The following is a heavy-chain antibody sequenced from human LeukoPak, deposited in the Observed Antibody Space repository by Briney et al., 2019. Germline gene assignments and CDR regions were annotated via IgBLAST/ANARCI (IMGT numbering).Heavy chain of an antibody. Sequence: GGSLRLSCAASGFTFSSYGMHWVRQAPGKGLEWVAVISYDGSNKYYADSVKGRFTISRDNSKNTLYLQMNSLRAEDTALYYCVRDYSKRDGPDNWFDPWGQGTLVTVSS. V-gene: IGHV3-30*03. D-gene: IGHD2-15*01. CDR3: VRDYSKRDGPDNWFDP. CDR2: ISYDGSNK. J-gene: IGHJ5*02. CDR1: GFTFSSYG.